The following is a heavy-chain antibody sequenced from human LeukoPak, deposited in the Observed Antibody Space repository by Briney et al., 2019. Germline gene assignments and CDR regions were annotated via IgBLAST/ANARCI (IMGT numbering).Heavy chain of an antibody. J-gene: IGHJ1*01. CDR2: ISSSSSDT. V-gene: IGHV3-11*06. D-gene: IGHD1-26*01. CDR1: GFTFSDYY. CDR3: ARVGATWYFQH. Sequence: GESLKISCAASGFTFSDYYLTWIRQAPGKGLEWVSYISSSSSDTNYADSVRGRFTISRDNANKSLYLQMNSLRDEDTAVYYCARVGATWYFQHWGQGALVTVSS.